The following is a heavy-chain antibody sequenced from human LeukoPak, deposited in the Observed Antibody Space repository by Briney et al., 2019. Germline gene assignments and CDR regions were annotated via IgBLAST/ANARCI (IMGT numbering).Heavy chain of an antibody. CDR1: GGSISSGSYY. CDR3: ARDGLYSSGWSDAFDI. J-gene: IGHJ3*02. Sequence: SETLSLTCTVSGGSISSGSYYLSWIRQPAGKGLEWIGRIYTSGSTNYNPSLKSRVTISVDTSKNQFSLKLSSVTAADTAVYYCARDGLYSSGWSDAFDIWGQGTMVTVSS. CDR2: IYTSGST. D-gene: IGHD6-19*01. V-gene: IGHV4-61*02.